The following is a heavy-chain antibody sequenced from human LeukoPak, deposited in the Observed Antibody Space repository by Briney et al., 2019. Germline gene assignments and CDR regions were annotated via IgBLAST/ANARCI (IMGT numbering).Heavy chain of an antibody. CDR2: TYYRSKWYN. J-gene: IGHJ4*02. CDR3: TREAVWGTSDY. Sequence: PSQTLSLTCAISGDGVSSNSAAWNWLRQSPSRGFEWLGRTYYRSKWYNDYAVSVKSRITINPDTSRNQFSLHLNSVTPEDTAVYYCTREAVWGTSDYWAQGTLVTVSS. D-gene: IGHD3-16*01. V-gene: IGHV6-1*01. CDR1: GDGVSSNSAA.